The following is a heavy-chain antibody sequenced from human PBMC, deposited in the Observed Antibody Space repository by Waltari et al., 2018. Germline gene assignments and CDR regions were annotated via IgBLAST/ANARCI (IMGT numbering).Heavy chain of an antibody. CDR3: ARRNLGYAFDI. D-gene: IGHD1-26*01. V-gene: IGHV1-69*12. CDR1: GGAFGSYA. CDR2: MIPIDGTP. Sequence: QVQLVQSGAEVKKPGSSVKVSCKASGGAFGSYAITWVRQAPGHGVEWVGGMIPIDGTPNFAQKFQGRVTFTADESTTTAYMELTSLKSEDTAIYYCARRNLGYAFDIWGQGTLVTVSS. J-gene: IGHJ3*02.